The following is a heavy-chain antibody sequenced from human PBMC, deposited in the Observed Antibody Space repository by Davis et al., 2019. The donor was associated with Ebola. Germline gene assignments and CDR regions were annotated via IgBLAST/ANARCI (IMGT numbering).Heavy chain of an antibody. J-gene: IGHJ6*02. Sequence: SSVPVSCKASVGTFISYATSWVRQAPGQGLEWMGGIIPIFGTANYAQKFQGRVTITADESTSTAYMELSSLRSEDTAVYYCARILSTVNHLRYYYGMDVWGQGTTVTVSS. CDR1: VGTFISYA. V-gene: IGHV1-69*13. D-gene: IGHD4-11*01. CDR2: IIPIFGTA. CDR3: ARILSTVNHLRYYYGMDV.